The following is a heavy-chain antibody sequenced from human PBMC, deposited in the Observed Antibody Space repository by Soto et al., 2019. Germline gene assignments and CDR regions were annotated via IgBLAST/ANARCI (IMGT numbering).Heavy chain of an antibody. CDR1: GGSISTGGYY. CDR3: AGRPSGALFDN. J-gene: IGHJ4*02. V-gene: IGHV4-31*03. CDR2: IYYSGST. D-gene: IGHD3-10*01. Sequence: QVQLQESGPGLVKPSQTLSLTCTVSGGSISTGGYYWTWIRQHPGKGLEWIGYIYYSGSTYYNPSPQSRGTISGAPSKKPFFLKLSSVAAAGTAVYFLAGRPSGALFDNWGQGTLVTVSS.